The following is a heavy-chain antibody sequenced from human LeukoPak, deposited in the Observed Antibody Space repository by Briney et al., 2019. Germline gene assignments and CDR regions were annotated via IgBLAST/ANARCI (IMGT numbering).Heavy chain of an antibody. V-gene: IGHV3-30*02. Sequence: GGSLRLSCAASGFTFSSYGMHWVSQAPGKGLEWVAFIRYDGSNKYYADSVKGRFTISRDNSKNTLYLQMNSLRAEDTAGYYCAKSWQQLGYYYYCYMDVWGKGTTVTVSS. CDR3: AKSWQQLGYYYYCYMDV. CDR2: IRYDGSNK. CDR1: GFTFSSYG. D-gene: IGHD6-13*01. J-gene: IGHJ6*03.